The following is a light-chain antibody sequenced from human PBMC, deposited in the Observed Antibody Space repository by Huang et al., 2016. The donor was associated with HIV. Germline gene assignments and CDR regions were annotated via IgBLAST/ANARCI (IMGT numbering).Light chain of an antibody. CDR2: GSS. V-gene: IGKV3-15*01. J-gene: IGKJ4*01. CDR3: HQYNNWLLS. Sequence: EIVMTQSPATLSVSPGQSVTLSCRANRSVSTNLAWYQPRHGQAPRLLIYGSSTRAPGSPARFSGSGSGTDFFLTISSLQSEDFALYYCHQYNNWLLSFGGGTRV. CDR1: RSVSTN.